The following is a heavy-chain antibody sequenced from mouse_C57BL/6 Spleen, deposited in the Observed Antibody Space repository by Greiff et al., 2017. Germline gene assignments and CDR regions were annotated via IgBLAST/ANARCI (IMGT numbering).Heavy chain of an antibody. CDR1: GYTFTSYW. CDR3: ARDGNYRDTGFAY. V-gene: IGHV1-55*01. CDR2: IYPGSGST. J-gene: IGHJ3*01. D-gene: IGHD2-1*01. Sequence: VKLQQPGAELVKPGASVKMSCKASGYTFTSYWITWVKQRPGQGLEWIGDIYPGSGSTNYNEKFKSKATLTVDTSSSTAYMQLSSLTSEDSAVYYCARDGNYRDTGFAYWGQGTLVTVSA.